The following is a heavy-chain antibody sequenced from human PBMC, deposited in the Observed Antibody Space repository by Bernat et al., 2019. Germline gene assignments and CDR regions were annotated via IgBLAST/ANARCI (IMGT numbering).Heavy chain of an antibody. Sequence: QVQLVQSGAEVKKPGASVKVSCKASGYTFTSYDINWVRQATGQGLEWMGWMNPNSGNTDYAQKFQGRVTMTRNTSISTAYMELGSLRSEDTAVYYCARAQEEYCSGGSCYSAFSGFDYWGQGTLVTVSS. CDR1: GYTFTSYD. CDR3: ARAQEEYCSGGSCYSAFSGFDY. D-gene: IGHD2-15*01. V-gene: IGHV1-8*01. CDR2: MNPNSGNT. J-gene: IGHJ4*02.